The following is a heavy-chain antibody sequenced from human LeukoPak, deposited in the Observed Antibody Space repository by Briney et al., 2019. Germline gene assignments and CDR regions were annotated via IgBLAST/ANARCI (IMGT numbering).Heavy chain of an antibody. CDR3: ARDLGDPNGY. Sequence: APVKVSCKASGGTFSSYAISWVRQAPGQGLERMGGIIPIFGTANYAQKFQGRVTITADESTSTAYMELSSLRSEDTAVYYCARDLGDPNGYWGQGTLVTVSS. V-gene: IGHV1-69*13. J-gene: IGHJ4*02. D-gene: IGHD2-21*02. CDR1: GGTFSSYA. CDR2: IIPIFGTA.